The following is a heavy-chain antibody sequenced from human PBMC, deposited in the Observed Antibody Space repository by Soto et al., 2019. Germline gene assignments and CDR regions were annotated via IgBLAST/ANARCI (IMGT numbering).Heavy chain of an antibody. CDR3: VRNRTGPTVDY. D-gene: IGHD1-7*01. Sequence: QLQLQESGPGLVKPSETLSLTCTVSGGSIRSSTYYWGWIRQSPGKGLEWIGSIFYSGITYYRPSLNSRFTMSVDTSKNPFSLTLSSVPAADTAVYYWVRNRTGPTVDYWGQGTLVTFSS. CDR2: IFYSGIT. J-gene: IGHJ4*02. V-gene: IGHV4-39*01. CDR1: GGSIRSSTYY.